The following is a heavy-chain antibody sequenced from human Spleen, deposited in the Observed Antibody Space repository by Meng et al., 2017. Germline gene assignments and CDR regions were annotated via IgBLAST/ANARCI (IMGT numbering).Heavy chain of an antibody. CDR2: INPKSGDT. CDR1: GYNFPDYY. D-gene: IGHD6-25*01. CDR3: ARDEDIAAAGNHFGDY. J-gene: IGHJ4*02. Sequence: ASVKVSCKPSGYNFPDYYIHWVRRAPGQGLEWMGRINPKSGDTHYAQKFQARVTMTGDTSISTAYMELSGLRSDDTAMYYCARDEDIAAAGNHFGDYWGQGTLVTVSS. V-gene: IGHV1-2*06.